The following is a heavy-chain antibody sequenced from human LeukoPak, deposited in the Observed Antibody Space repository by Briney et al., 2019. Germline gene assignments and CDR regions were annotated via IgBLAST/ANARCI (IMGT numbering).Heavy chain of an antibody. CDR1: GYTFTGCY. CDR3: AREGFWWDLGDY. CDR2: INPNSGGT. V-gene: IGHV1-2*02. D-gene: IGHD2-8*02. J-gene: IGHJ4*02. Sequence: ASVKVSCKASGYTFTGCYMHWVRQAPGQGLEWMGWINPNSGGTNYAQKFQGRVTMTRDTSISTAYMELSRLRSDDTAVYYCAREGFWWDLGDYWGQGTLVTVSS.